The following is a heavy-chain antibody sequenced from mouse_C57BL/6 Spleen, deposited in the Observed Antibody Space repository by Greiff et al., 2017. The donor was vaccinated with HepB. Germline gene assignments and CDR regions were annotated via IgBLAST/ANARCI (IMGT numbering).Heavy chain of an antibody. J-gene: IGHJ4*01. CDR1: GYTFTSYW. V-gene: IGHV1-55*01. Sequence: QVQLQQPGAELVKPGASVKMSCKASGYTFTSYWITWVKQRPGQGLEWIGDIYPGSGSTNYNEKFKSKATLTVDTSSSTAYMQLSSLTSEDSAVYYCARGGGRNPLYAMDYWGQGTSVTVSS. D-gene: IGHD2-1*01. CDR2: IYPGSGST. CDR3: ARGGGRNPLYAMDY.